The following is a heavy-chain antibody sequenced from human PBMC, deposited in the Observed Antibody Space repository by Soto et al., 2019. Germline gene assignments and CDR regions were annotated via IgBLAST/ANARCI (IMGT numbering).Heavy chain of an antibody. Sequence: PSETLSLTCTVSGGSVSSGSYYWSWIRQPPGKGLEWIGYIYHSGSTYYNPSLKSRVTISVDRSKNQFSLKLSSVTAADTAVYYCARGGVDYYDSSGYYFSPYYFDYWGQGTLVTVSS. CDR3: ARGGVDYYDSSGYYFSPYYFDY. CDR2: IYHSGST. CDR1: GGSVSSGSYY. J-gene: IGHJ4*02. D-gene: IGHD3-22*01. V-gene: IGHV4-61*01.